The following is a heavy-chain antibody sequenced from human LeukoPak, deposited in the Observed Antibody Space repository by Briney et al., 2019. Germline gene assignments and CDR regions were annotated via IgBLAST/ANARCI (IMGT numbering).Heavy chain of an antibody. V-gene: IGHV3-53*01. Sequence: GGSLRLSCAASGFTVSSNYMSWVRQAPGKGLEWVSVIYSGGSTYYADSVKGRFTISRDNSKNTLYLQMNSLRAEDTAVYYCAKTPYCTNGVCFGWFDPWGQGTLVTVSS. CDR2: IYSGGST. CDR3: AKTPYCTNGVCFGWFDP. J-gene: IGHJ5*02. CDR1: GFTVSSNY. D-gene: IGHD2-8*01.